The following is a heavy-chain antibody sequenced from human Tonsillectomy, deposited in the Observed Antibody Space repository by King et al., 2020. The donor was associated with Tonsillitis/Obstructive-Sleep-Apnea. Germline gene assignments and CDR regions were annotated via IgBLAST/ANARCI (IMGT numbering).Heavy chain of an antibody. V-gene: IGHV4-31*03. D-gene: IGHD5-24*01. CDR2: IYYSGST. Sequence: VQLQESGPGLVKPSQTLSLTCTVSGGSISSGGYYWSWIRQHPGKGLEWIGYIYYSGSTYYNPSLKSRVTISVDTSKNQFSLKLNSVTAADTAVYYCARDRRGDGYGEYYFYGMDVWGQGTTVTVSS. J-gene: IGHJ6*02. CDR3: ARDRRGDGYGEYYFYGMDV. CDR1: GGSISSGGYY.